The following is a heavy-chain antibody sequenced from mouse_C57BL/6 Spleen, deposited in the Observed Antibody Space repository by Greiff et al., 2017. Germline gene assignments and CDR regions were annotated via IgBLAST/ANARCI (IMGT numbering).Heavy chain of an antibody. V-gene: IGHV1-55*01. Sequence: QVHVKQPGAELVKPGASVKMSCKASGYTFTSYWITWVKQRPGQGLEWIGDIYPGSGSTNYNEKFKSKATLTVDTSSSTAYMQLSSLTSEDSAVYYCARNWVYAMDYWGQGTSVTVSS. J-gene: IGHJ4*01. D-gene: IGHD4-1*01. CDR2: IYPGSGST. CDR3: ARNWVYAMDY. CDR1: GYTFTSYW.